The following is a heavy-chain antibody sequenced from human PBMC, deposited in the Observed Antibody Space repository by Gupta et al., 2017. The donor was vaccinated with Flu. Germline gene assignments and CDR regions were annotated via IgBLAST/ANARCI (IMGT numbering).Heavy chain of an antibody. CDR3: AKALGRFIQYYYYGMDV. J-gene: IGHJ6*02. V-gene: IGHV3-23*01. CDR2: ISGSGGST. CDR1: GFTFSSYA. Sequence: EVQLLESGGGLVQPGGSLRLSCAASGFTFSSYAMSWFRQAPGKGLEWVSAISGSGGSTYDADSVKGRFTISRDNSKNTLYLQMNSLRAEDTAVYYCAKALGRFIQYYYYGMDVWGQGTTVTVSS. D-gene: IGHD3-16*01.